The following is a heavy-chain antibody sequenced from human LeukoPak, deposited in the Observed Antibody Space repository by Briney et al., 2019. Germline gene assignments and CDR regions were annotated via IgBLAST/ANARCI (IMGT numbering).Heavy chain of an antibody. CDR1: GYTFTSYG. D-gene: IGHD3-9*01. CDR3: ARAAGGTYYDILTGYFPYSVDY. J-gene: IGHJ4*02. Sequence: ASVKVSCKASGYTFTSYGISWVRQAPGQGLEWMGWISAYNGNTNYAQKLQGRVTMTTDTSTSTAYMELRSLRSDDTAVYYCARAAGGTYYDILTGYFPYSVDYWGQGTLVTVSS. V-gene: IGHV1-18*01. CDR2: ISAYNGNT.